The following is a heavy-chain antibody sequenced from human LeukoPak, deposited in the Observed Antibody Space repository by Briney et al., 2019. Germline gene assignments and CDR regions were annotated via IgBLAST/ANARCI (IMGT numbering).Heavy chain of an antibody. J-gene: IGHJ4*02. D-gene: IGHD2-15*01. V-gene: IGHV3-23*01. CDR3: AKESAVVAEGDYFDY. CDR1: GFTFSSYA. CDR2: ISGSGGST. Sequence: GGSLRLSCAASGFTFSSYAMTWVRQAPGKGLEWVSAISGSGGSTFYADSVKGRFTISRDNSKNTLYLQMNSLRAEDTAVYYCAKESAVVAEGDYFDYWGQGTLVSVSS.